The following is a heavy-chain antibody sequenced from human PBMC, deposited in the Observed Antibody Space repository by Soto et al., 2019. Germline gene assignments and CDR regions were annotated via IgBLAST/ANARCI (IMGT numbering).Heavy chain of an antibody. CDR3: ARENWSYVD. J-gene: IGHJ4*02. CDR1: GYTFTNY. Sequence: QAQLVQSGAEAKRPGTSVKVSCKVSGYTFTNYFHWIRKAPGQGLEWMGWMNPTDGDTEYARKFHGRGTLTRDTSTTTAYTELSSLTSDDTAVYYCARENWSYVDWGQGTLVTVSS. D-gene: IGHD1-26*01. V-gene: IGHV1-2*02. CDR2: MNPTDGDT.